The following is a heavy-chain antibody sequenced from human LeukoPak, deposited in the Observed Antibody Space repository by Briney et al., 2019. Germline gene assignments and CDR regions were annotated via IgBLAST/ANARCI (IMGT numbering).Heavy chain of an antibody. J-gene: IGHJ4*02. CDR2: IKPDGSEK. V-gene: IGHV3-7*01. CDR1: GFTFSSYL. CDR3: ARNRGPSY. Sequence: GGSLRLSCAASGFTFSSYLMTWVRQAPGKGLEWVANIKPDGSEKFYADSVEGRFTISRDNAKDSVYLQMASLRAEDTAVYYCARNRGPSYWGQGTLVTVSS.